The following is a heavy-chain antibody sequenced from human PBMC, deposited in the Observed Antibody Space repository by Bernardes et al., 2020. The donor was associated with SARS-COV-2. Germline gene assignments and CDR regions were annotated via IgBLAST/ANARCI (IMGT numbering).Heavy chain of an antibody. CDR2: ISDSGDTT. D-gene: IGHD3-10*01. J-gene: IGHJ4*02. Sequence: GGSLRLSCAASGFTLSSYDMSWVRQAPGKGLDWVSSISDSGDTTYYADSVKGRFTISRDNSKNMFYLQMDSLRAEDTAVYYCASNYGFYFGSGTAYYFHYWGQGTLVTVSS. CDR3: ASNYGFYFGSGTAYYFHY. CDR1: GFTLSSYD. V-gene: IGHV3-23*01.